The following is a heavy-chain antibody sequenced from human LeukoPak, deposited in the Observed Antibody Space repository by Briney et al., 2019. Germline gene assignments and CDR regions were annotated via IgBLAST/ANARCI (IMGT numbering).Heavy chain of an antibody. Sequence: INAGYGNTKYSQKFQGRVTLTSDTSANTAYMDLSSLKSEDTAVYYCARDRGDGYNYEGLDFWGQGTLVTVSS. V-gene: IGHV1-3*01. D-gene: IGHD5-24*01. CDR2: INAGYGNT. J-gene: IGHJ4*02. CDR3: ARDRGDGYNYEGLDF.